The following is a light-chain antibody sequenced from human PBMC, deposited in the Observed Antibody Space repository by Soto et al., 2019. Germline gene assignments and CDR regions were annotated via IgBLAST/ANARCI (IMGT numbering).Light chain of an antibody. CDR1: QSVRNNY. CDR3: QQYGTPPST. J-gene: IGKJ1*01. Sequence: EIVLTQSPGTLSLSPGERATLSCRASQSVRNNYLAWYQQKPGQAPRLLIYAASGRATGIPDRFSGSGSGTDVTLTITRLEPEDSAVDHFQQYGTPPSTFGQRTKVEIK. V-gene: IGKV3-20*01. CDR2: AAS.